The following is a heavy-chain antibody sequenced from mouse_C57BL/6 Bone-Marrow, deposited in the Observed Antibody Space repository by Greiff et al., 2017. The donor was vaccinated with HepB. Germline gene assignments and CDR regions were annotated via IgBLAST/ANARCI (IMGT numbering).Heavy chain of an antibody. CDR1: GYTFTSYW. D-gene: IGHD1-1*01. CDR3: ARYRYGSSPYYFDY. V-gene: IGHV1-64*01. CDR2: IHPNSGST. J-gene: IGHJ2*01. Sequence: VKLQESGAELVKPGASVKLSCKASGYTFTSYWMHWVKQRPGQGLEWIGMIHPNSGSTNYNEKFKSKATLTVDKSSSTAYMQLSSLTSEDSAVYYCARYRYGSSPYYFDYWGQGTTLTVSS.